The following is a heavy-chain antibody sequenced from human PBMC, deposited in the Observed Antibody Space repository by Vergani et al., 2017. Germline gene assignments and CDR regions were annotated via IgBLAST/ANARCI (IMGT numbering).Heavy chain of an antibody. CDR2: ISRSSITI. D-gene: IGHD2-8*01. CDR3: ARQSRDVFCTNGVCPLGY. Sequence: EVQLVESGGGWVQPGGPLRLSFPASGSTFSSYALTGFRTAPGKGLEWVSYISRSSITIYYADSVKGRFTISRDNAKNSLHLQMNNLRAEDTAVYYCARQSRDVFCTNGVCPLGYWGQGALVTVSS. J-gene: IGHJ4*02. V-gene: IGHV3-48*01. CDR1: GSTFSSYA.